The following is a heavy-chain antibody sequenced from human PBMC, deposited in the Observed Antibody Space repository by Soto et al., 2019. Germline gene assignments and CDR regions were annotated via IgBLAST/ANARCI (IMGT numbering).Heavy chain of an antibody. CDR3: SRDLGYCRSGTCYREWFDP. CDR1: GYTFTTHG. CDR2: VRGDNGHT. V-gene: IGHV1-18*01. J-gene: IGHJ5*02. D-gene: IGHD2-15*01. Sequence: QVQLVQSGAEVKKPGASVKVSCKASGYTFTTHGISWVRQVPGQGLEWMGWVRGDNGHTNYAQSLQGRVTMTTDTSRNTAYIELRSLRSDDTAVYYGSRDLGYCRSGTCYREWFDPWGQGTLVTVSS.